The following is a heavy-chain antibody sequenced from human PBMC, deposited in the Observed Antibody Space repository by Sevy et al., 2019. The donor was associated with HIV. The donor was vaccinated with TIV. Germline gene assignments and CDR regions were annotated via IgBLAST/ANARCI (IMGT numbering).Heavy chain of an antibody. CDR3: LKVGQRWTSDS. D-gene: IGHD6-25*01. J-gene: IGHJ4*02. Sequence: GGSLRLSCVASGFTFSNYGMNWVRQAPGKGLEWVSTISHTAIITLYADSVKGRFTISRDNSNNILYLQLRSLRDEDTAVYYCLKVGQRWTSDSWGRGTLVTVSS. CDR2: ISHTAIIT. CDR1: GFTFSNYG. V-gene: IGHV3-23*01.